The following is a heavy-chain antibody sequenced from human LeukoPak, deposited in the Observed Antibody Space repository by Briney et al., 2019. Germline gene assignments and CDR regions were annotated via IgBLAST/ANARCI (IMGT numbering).Heavy chain of an antibody. V-gene: IGHV3-23*01. D-gene: IGHD5-24*01. CDR3: VKDDGWVQYAN. Sequence: GGSLRLSCATSGFIFSHHGMNWVRQAPGKGLEWVSGIRADAVTTYYAGSVKGRSIISRDNSKNTVYLQMNSLSAEDAAVYYCVKDDGWVQYANWGQGTLVTVSS. J-gene: IGHJ4*02. CDR2: IRADAVTT. CDR1: GFIFSHHG.